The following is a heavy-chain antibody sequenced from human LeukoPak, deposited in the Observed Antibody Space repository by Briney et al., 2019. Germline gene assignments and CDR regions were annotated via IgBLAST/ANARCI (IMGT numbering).Heavy chain of an antibody. Sequence: PSETLSLTCTVSGGSISSYYWSWIRQPPGKGLEWIGYIYYSGSTKYNPSLKSRVTISLDTSKNQFSLRLSSVTAADTAVYYCARGAGYYDILTGYYVYYYYYGMDVWGQGTTVTVSS. V-gene: IGHV4-59*01. CDR2: IYYSGST. J-gene: IGHJ6*02. D-gene: IGHD3-9*01. CDR3: ARGAGYYDILTGYYVYYYYYGMDV. CDR1: GGSISSYY.